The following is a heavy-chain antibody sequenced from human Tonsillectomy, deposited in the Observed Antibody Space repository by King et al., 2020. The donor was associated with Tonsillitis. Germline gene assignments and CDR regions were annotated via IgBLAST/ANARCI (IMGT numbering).Heavy chain of an antibody. CDR3: ARAGAYPQFDY. CDR1: GFTVSSNY. V-gene: IGHV3-66*01. D-gene: IGHD4/OR15-4a*01. CDR2: IYSGGNT. J-gene: IGHJ4*02. Sequence: VQLVESGGGLVQPGGSLRLSCAASGFTVSSNYMSWVRQAPGKGLEWVSVIYSGGNTYYADSVKGRFTISRDNSKNTLYLQMNNLRAEDTAVYYCARAGAYPQFDYWGQGTLVTVSS.